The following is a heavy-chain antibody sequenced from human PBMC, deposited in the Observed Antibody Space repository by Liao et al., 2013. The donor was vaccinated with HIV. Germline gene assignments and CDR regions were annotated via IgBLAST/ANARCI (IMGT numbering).Heavy chain of an antibody. CDR2: IYYSGTT. Sequence: QLQLQESGPGLVKPSETLSLTCTVSGGSISSSSYHWGWIRQPPGKGLEWIGSIYYSGTTYYNPSLNSRVTISVDTSKNQFSLKLTSVTAADTAMYFCARGVVVVPAAYYYYYYYMDVWGKGTTVTVSS. V-gene: IGHV4-39*07. CDR1: GGSISSSSYH. CDR3: ARGVVVVPAAYYYYYYYMDV. J-gene: IGHJ6*03. D-gene: IGHD2-2*01.